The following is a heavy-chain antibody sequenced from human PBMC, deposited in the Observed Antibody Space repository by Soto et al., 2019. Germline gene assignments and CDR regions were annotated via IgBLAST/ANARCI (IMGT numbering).Heavy chain of an antibody. D-gene: IGHD3-3*01. CDR2: ISSSSSYI. CDR1: GLTFSGYS. V-gene: IGHV3-21*01. Sequence: PSASLTLSCAASGLTFSGYSWSWFRQPPGKGLEWVSSISSSSSYIYYADSVKGRFTISRDNAKNSLYLQMNSLRVEDTAVYYCAGGYDFWSGYYYYYYYGMDVWGQGTTVTVSS. CDR3: AGGYDFWSGYYYYYYYGMDV. J-gene: IGHJ6*02.